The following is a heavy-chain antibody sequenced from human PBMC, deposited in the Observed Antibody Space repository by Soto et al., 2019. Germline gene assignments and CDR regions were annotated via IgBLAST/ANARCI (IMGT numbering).Heavy chain of an antibody. CDR1: GGSFSGYY. V-gene: IGHV4-34*01. Sequence: QVQLQQWGAGLLKPSETLSLTCAVYGGSFSGYYWSWIRQPPGKGLEWIGEINHSGSTNYNPSLKSRVTISVDTSKNQCSLKLSSVTAADTAVYYCARGKNSSGSFTIDYWGQGTLVTVSS. CDR2: INHSGST. CDR3: ARGKNSSGSFTIDY. J-gene: IGHJ4*02. D-gene: IGHD6-19*01.